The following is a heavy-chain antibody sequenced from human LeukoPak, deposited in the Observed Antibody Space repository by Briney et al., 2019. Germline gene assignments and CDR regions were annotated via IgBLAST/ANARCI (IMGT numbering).Heavy chain of an antibody. J-gene: IGHJ4*02. CDR2: INHSGST. Sequence: SETLSLTCAVYGGSFSGYYWSWIRQPPGKGLEWIGEINHSGSTNYNPSLKSRVTISVDTSKNQFSLKLSSVTAADTAVYYCARGADHDCSNPYRLYYFDYWGQGTLVTVSS. CDR3: ARGADHDCSNPYRLYYFDY. CDR1: GGSFSGYY. D-gene: IGHD4-11*01. V-gene: IGHV4-34*01.